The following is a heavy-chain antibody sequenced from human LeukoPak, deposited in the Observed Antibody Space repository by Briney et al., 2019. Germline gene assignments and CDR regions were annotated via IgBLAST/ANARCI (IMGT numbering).Heavy chain of an antibody. CDR1: GGAIMDFY. CDR3: ARDKLHQGFDP. J-gene: IGHJ5*02. V-gene: IGHV4-4*07. Sequence: SEALSLSGRASGGAIMDFYGGGVRQNAGKGLEWIGRIYTSGSTNYNPSLKSRVTMSVDTSKNQFSLKLNSVTAADTAVYYCARDKLHQGFDPWGQGTLVTVSS. D-gene: IGHD4-23*01. CDR2: IYTSGST.